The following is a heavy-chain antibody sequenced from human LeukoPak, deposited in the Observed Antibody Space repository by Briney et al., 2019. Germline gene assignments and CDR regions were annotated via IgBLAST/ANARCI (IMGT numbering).Heavy chain of an antibody. J-gene: IGHJ4*02. CDR3: ARARRGDIPFDY. CDR1: GVTFSSYG. V-gene: IGHV3-33*01. CDR2: IWYDGSNK. Sequence: GGSLRLTCAASGVTFSSYGRQWVGQAPGKGVEGGAGIWYDGSNKYYADSVKGRVTISRDNSKNTLYLQMNRLRAEDTAVYYCARARRGDIPFDYWGQGTLVTVSS. D-gene: IGHD2-21*02.